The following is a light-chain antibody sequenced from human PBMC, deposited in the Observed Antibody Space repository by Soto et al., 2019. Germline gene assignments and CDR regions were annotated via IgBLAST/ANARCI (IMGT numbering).Light chain of an antibody. V-gene: IGKV1-39*01. CDR3: QQSYSTPPRT. Sequence: DIQMTQSPSSLSASVGDRVTITCRASQSISSYLNWYQQKPGKAPKLLIYAASSLQSGVPSRFSGSGSGTDFTLTISSLQPEDFATYYCQQSYSTPPRTFGQRTKV. CDR2: AAS. J-gene: IGKJ1*01. CDR1: QSISSY.